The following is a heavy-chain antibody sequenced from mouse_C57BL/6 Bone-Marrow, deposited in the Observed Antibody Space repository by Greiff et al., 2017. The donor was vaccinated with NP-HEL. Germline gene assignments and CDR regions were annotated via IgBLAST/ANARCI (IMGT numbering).Heavy chain of an antibody. J-gene: IGHJ2*01. V-gene: IGHV5-6*02. D-gene: IGHD2-4*01. CDR2: ISSGGSYT. Sequence: EVKLVESGGDLVKPGGSLKLSCAASGFTFSSYGMSWVRQTPDKRLEWVATISSGGSYTYYPDSVKGRFPISRDNAKNPLYLQMSSLKSEDTAMYYCARRNYYDYDGGYYFDYWGQGTTLTVSS. CDR3: ARRNYYDYDGGYYFDY. CDR1: GFTFSSYG.